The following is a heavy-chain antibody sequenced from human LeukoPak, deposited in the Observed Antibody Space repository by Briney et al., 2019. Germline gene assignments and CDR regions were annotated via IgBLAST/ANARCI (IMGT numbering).Heavy chain of an antibody. CDR1: GYTFTSYG. CDR3: ARLTHYDSCGYPDAFDI. J-gene: IGHJ3*02. Sequence: GASVKVSCKASGYTFTSYGISWVRQAPGQGLEWMGWISAYNGNTNYAQKLQGRVTMTTDTSTSTAYMELRSLRSDDTAVYYCARLTHYDSCGYPDAFDIWGQGTMVTVSS. CDR2: ISAYNGNT. V-gene: IGHV1-18*01. D-gene: IGHD3-22*01.